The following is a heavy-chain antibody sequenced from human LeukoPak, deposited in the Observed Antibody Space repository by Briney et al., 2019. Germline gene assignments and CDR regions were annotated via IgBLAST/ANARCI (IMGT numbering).Heavy chain of an antibody. CDR1: GFTFSSYA. CDR3: ARVVPSSYYMDV. CDR2: ISSNGGST. D-gene: IGHD2-15*01. Sequence: GGSLRLSCAASGFTFSSYAMHWVRQAPGKGLEYVSAISSNGGSTYYANSVKGRFTISRDNSKNTLYLQMGSLRAEDMAVYYCARVVPSSYYMDVWGKGPRSPSP. V-gene: IGHV3-64*01. J-gene: IGHJ6*03.